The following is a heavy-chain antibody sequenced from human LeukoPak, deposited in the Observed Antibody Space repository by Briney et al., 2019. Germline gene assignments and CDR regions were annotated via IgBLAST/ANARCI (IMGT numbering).Heavy chain of an antibody. D-gene: IGHD2-2*01. CDR3: ARFGCSSTSCYIGKES. CDR1: GGSIGSGGYY. V-gene: IGHV4-30-2*01. CDR2: IYHSGIT. J-gene: IGHJ4*02. Sequence: SETLSLTCTVSGGSIGSGGYYWGWIRQPPGKGLEWIGYIYHSGITYYNPSLKSRVTISVDKSKNQFSVELSYVTAADTAVYYCARFGCSSTSCYIGKESWGQGTLVSVSS.